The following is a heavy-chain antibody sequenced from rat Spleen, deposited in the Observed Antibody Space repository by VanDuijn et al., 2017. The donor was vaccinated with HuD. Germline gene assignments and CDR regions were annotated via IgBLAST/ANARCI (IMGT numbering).Heavy chain of an antibody. CDR2: INYEGRSI. Sequence: EVQLVESGGGLVQPGRSLKLSCAASGFTFSNYYMAWVRQAPKKGLEWVASINYEGRSIYYGASVKGRFTIARDNAKRTLYLQMNSLRAEDTATYYCTRGPPFDYWGQGVVVTVSS. J-gene: IGHJ2*01. D-gene: IGHD3-1*01. V-gene: IGHV5-22*01. CDR1: GFTFSNYY. CDR3: TRGPPFDY.